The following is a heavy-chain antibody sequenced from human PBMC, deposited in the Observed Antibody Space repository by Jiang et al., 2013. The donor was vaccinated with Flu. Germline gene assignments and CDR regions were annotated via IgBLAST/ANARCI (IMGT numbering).Heavy chain of an antibody. J-gene: IGHJ6*02. CDR3: ARTLIKVVTANYYGMDV. Sequence: SGAEVKKPGASVKVSCKASGYTFTSYAMHWVRQAPGQRLEWMGWINAGNGNTKYSQKFQGRVTITRDTSASTAYMELSSLRSEDTAVYYCARTLIKVVTANYYGMDVVGPRDHGHRLL. D-gene: IGHD2-21*02. CDR2: INAGNGNT. V-gene: IGHV1-3*01. CDR1: GYTFTSYA.